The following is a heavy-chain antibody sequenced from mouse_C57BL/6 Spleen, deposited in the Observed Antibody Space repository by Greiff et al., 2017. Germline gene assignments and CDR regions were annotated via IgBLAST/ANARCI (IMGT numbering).Heavy chain of an antibody. Sequence: QVQLQQSGAELAKPGASVKLSCKASGYTFTSYWMHWVKQRPGQGLEWIGYINPSSGYTKYNQKFEDKATLTADKSASTAYMQLSSLTCETSAVYYCARDYAMGYWGQGTSVTVSS. CDR1: GYTFTSYW. V-gene: IGHV1-7*01. J-gene: IGHJ4*01. CDR2: INPSSGYT. CDR3: ARDYAMGY.